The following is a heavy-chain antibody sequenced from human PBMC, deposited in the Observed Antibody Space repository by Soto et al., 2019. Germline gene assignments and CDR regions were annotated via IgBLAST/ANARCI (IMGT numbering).Heavy chain of an antibody. CDR2: IIPIFGTA. V-gene: IGHV1-69*06. Sequence: SVKVSCKASGGTFSSYAISWVRQAPGQGLEWMGGIIPIFGTANYAQKFQGRVTITADKSTSAAYMELSSLRSEDTAVYYCARGNWNYPFDYWGQGTLVTVSS. J-gene: IGHJ4*02. CDR3: ARGNWNYPFDY. CDR1: GGTFSSYA. D-gene: IGHD1-7*01.